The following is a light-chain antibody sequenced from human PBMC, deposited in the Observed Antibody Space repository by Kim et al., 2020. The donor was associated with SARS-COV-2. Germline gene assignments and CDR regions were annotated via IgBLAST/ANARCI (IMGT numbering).Light chain of an antibody. CDR3: QQYNNWPPWT. CDR1: QSVGTN. V-gene: IGKV3-15*01. J-gene: IGKJ1*01. Sequence: EIVMTQSPATLSVSPGQRATLFCRASQSVGTNLAWYQQKPGQTPRLLIYATSTRATGVPARFSGSGSRTEFTLTISSLQSEDFAVYYCQQYNNWPPWTFGQGTKVDIK. CDR2: ATS.